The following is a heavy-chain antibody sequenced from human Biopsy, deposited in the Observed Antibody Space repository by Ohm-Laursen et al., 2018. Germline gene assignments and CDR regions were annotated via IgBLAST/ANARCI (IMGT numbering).Heavy chain of an antibody. J-gene: IGHJ4*02. V-gene: IGHV4-59*01. CDR3: ARVGAGAPSIDYFDY. D-gene: IGHD1-26*01. CDR1: GDSISSYY. CDR2: IYYSGST. Sequence: SETLSLTCTVSGDSISSYYWSWIRRPPGKGLEWIGYIYYSGSTNYNPSLRSRVTISVDRSKNQFSLELSSVTAADTAVYYCARVGAGAPSIDYFDYWGQGALVTVSS.